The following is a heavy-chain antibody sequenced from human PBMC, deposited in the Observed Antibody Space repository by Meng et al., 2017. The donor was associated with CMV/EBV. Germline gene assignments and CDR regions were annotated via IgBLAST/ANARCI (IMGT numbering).Heavy chain of an antibody. V-gene: IGHV1-18*01. Sequence: ASVKVSCKASGYTFTSYGINWVRQAPGQGLEWMGWISAYNGNTNYAQKLQGRVTMTTDTSTSTAYMELRSLRSDDTAVYYCARDGHLDQNYYGMDVWGQGTTVTVSS. D-gene: IGHD2-2*03. J-gene: IGHJ6*02. CDR3: ARDGHLDQNYYGMDV. CDR1: GYTFTSYG. CDR2: ISAYNGNT.